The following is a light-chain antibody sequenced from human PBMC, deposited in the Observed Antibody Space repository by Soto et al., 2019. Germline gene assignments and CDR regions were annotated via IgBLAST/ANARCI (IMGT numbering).Light chain of an antibody. CDR3: EQNYSNTVR. V-gene: IGKV1-39*01. CDR2: GAS. J-gene: IGKJ5*01. CDR1: QKINNY. Sequence: QLTEPPSYLSAALFEIVTVTFRTSQKINNYLNWYQQKPGKAHKLLIYGASSVQSGVPLRFSGSGSGTEFTLTISRLQPEDFAIYYCEQNYSNTVRFGQGTRLEFK.